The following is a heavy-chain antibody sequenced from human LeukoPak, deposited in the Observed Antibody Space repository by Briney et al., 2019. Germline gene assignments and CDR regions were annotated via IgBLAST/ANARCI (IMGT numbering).Heavy chain of an antibody. CDR1: GYTFTGYY. Sequence: ASVKVSCKASGYTFTGYYMHWVRQAPGQGLEWMGWINPNSGGTNYARKFQGRVTMTRDTSISTAYMELSRLRSDDTAVYYCARGSSNSIMITFGGVIVPFDYWGQGTLVTVSS. V-gene: IGHV1-2*02. D-gene: IGHD3-16*02. CDR2: INPNSGGT. J-gene: IGHJ4*02. CDR3: ARGSSNSIMITFGGVIVPFDY.